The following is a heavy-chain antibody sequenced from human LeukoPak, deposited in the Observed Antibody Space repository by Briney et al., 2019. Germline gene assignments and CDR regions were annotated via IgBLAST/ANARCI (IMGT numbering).Heavy chain of an antibody. CDR3: ARNSRGLLTRYNYMDV. V-gene: IGHV3-53*01. J-gene: IGHJ6*03. CDR2: IYSGGST. Sequence: GGSLRLSCAASGFTVSSNYMSWVRQAPGKGLEWVSVIYSGGSTYYADSVKGRITISRDNGKNSLYLQMNSLRAEDTGVYYCARNSRGLLTRYNYMDVWGKGTPVTVSS. D-gene: IGHD4-23*01. CDR1: GFTVSSNY.